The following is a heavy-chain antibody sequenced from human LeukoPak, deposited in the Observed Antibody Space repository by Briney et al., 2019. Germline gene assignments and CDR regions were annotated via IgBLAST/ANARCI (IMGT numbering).Heavy chain of an antibody. CDR3: ATFPAGYDPLSDYYYYMDV. V-gene: IGHV1-2*02. CDR2: INPNSGGT. D-gene: IGHD5-12*01. Sequence: ASVKVSCKASGYTFTGYYMHWVRQAPGQGLEWMGWINPNSGGTNYAQKFQGRVTMTRDTSISTAYMELSRLRSDDTAVYYCATFPAGYDPLSDYYYYMDVWGKGTTVTISS. J-gene: IGHJ6*03. CDR1: GYTFTGYY.